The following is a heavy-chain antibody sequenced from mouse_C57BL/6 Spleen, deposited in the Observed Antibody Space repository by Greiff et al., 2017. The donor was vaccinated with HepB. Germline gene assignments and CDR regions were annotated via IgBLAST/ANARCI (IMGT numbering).Heavy chain of an antibody. CDR3: ALHLLFMDY. Sequence: EVKLVESGPELVKPGASVKIPCKASGYTFTDYNMDWVKQSHGKSLEWIGDINPNNGGTIYNQKFKGKATLTVDKSSSTAYMELRSLTSEDTAVYYCALHLLFMDYWGQGTSVTVSS. D-gene: IGHD2-1*01. CDR1: GYTFTDYN. V-gene: IGHV1-18*01. J-gene: IGHJ4*01. CDR2: INPNNGGT.